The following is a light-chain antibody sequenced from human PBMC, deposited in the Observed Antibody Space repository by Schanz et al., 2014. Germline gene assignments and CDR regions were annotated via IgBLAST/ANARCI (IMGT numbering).Light chain of an antibody. V-gene: IGLV2-11*01. CDR2: DVS. CDR1: SSDVGGYNY. CDR3: SSYAGNNKLL. Sequence: QSALTQPRSVSGSPGQSVTISCTGTSSDVGGYNYVSWYQQHPGKAPKLMISDVSKRPSGVPDRFSGSKSGNTASLTVSGLQAEDEADYYCSSYAGNNKLLFGGGTKLTVL. J-gene: IGLJ2*01.